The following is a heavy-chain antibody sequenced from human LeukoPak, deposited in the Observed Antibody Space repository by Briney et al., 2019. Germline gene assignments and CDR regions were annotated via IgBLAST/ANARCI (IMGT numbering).Heavy chain of an antibody. V-gene: IGHV4-59*01. J-gene: IGHJ4*02. Sequence: SETLSLTCTVSGSSINSYYWTWIRQPPGKGLEWAGYIYHSGSTNYNPSLKSRVTISIDTSKNQFSLKVSSVTAADTAVYYCARGIITTRRGIIQSFDYWGQGTLVTVSS. CDR3: ARGIITTRRGIIQSFDY. D-gene: IGHD3-10*01. CDR2: IYHSGST. CDR1: GSSINSYY.